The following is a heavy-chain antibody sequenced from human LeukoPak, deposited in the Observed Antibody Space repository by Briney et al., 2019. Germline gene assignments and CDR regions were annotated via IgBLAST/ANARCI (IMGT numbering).Heavy chain of an antibody. V-gene: IGHV3-23*01. CDR2: ISADGASA. CDR1: GFTFSNYA. CDR3: AKDPGRYDSSGYYFDY. J-gene: IGHJ4*02. Sequence: GGSLRLSCAASGFTFSNYAMSWVRQAPGKGLEWVSAISADGASAYYADSVQGRFTISRDNSKSTLFLEMNSLRAEDTAVYYCAKDPGRYDSSGYYFDYWGQGTLVTVSS. D-gene: IGHD3-22*01.